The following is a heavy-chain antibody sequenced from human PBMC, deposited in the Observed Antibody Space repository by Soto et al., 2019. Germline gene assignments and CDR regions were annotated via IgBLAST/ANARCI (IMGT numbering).Heavy chain of an antibody. CDR3: ARDRGAADY. Sequence: EVQLVESGGGLVQPGGSLRLSCAASGFTVSTKYMSWVRQAPGKGLEWVSVIYSGGSTFYADSVRGRFTISRDNSKNTVNLQMNSLRAEDTAVYYCARDRGAADYWGQGTLVTVSS. CDR2: IYSGGST. J-gene: IGHJ4*02. D-gene: IGHD1-26*01. V-gene: IGHV3-66*01. CDR1: GFTVSTKY.